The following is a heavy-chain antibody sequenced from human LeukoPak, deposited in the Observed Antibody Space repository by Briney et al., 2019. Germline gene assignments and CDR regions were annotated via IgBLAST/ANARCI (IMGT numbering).Heavy chain of an antibody. D-gene: IGHD2-2*02. CDR3: ATYPTQYGMDV. Sequence: PGGSLRLSCAASGFTFSSYAMHWVRQAPGKGLEYVSAISSNRGSTYYANSVKGRFTISRDNSKNTLYLQMGSLRAEDMAVYYCATYPTQYGMDVWGQGTTVTVSS. V-gene: IGHV3-64*01. CDR2: ISSNRGST. J-gene: IGHJ6*02. CDR1: GFTFSSYA.